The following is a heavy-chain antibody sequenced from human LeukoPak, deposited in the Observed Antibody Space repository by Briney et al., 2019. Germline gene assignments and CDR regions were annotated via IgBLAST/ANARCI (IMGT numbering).Heavy chain of an antibody. J-gene: IGHJ4*02. V-gene: IGHV4-59*01. D-gene: IGHD2-15*01. CDR3: ARVYCSGGSCYNDY. Sequence: SETLSLTCTVSGGSISSYCWSWIRQPPGKGLEWIGYIYYSGSTNYNPSLKSRVTISVDTSKNQFSLKLSSVTAADTAVYYCARVYCSGGSCYNDYWGQGTLVTVSS. CDR2: IYYSGST. CDR1: GGSISSYC.